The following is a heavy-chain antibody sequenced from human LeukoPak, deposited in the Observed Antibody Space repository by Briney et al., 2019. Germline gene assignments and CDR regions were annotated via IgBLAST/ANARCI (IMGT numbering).Heavy chain of an antibody. CDR1: GYIFTGYY. Sequence: GASVKVSCKASGYIFTGYYMHWVRQAPGQGLEWMGIINPSGGSTSYAQKFQGRVTMTRDMSTSTVYMELSSLRSEDTAVYYCARVGDILTGYRPFDYWGQGTLVTVSS. J-gene: IGHJ4*02. V-gene: IGHV1-46*01. CDR3: ARVGDILTGYRPFDY. CDR2: INPSGGST. D-gene: IGHD3-9*01.